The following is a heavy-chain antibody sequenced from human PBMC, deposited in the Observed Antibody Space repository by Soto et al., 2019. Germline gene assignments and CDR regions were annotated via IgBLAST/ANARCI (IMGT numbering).Heavy chain of an antibody. D-gene: IGHD3-10*01. CDR1: GGSISSYY. CDR3: ASINNYYGSGSYYFDY. CDR2: IYYSGST. J-gene: IGHJ4*02. V-gene: IGHV4-59*01. Sequence: SETLSLTCTVSGGSISSYYWSWIRQPPGKVLEWIGYIYYSGSTNYNPSLKSRVTISVDTSKNQFSLKLSSVTAADTAVYYCASINNYYGSGSYYFDYWGQGTLVTVSS.